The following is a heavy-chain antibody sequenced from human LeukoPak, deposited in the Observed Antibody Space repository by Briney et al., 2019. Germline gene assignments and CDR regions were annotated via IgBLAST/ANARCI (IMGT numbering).Heavy chain of an antibody. V-gene: IGHV3-48*03. Sequence: PGGSLRLSCAASGFTFSSYEMNWVRQAPGKGLEWVSYISSSGSTIYYADSVKGRFTISRDNAKNSLYLQMNSLRAEDTAVYYCARVGGGYCSSTSCYAHGGAFDIWGQGTMVTVSS. CDR3: ARVGGGYCSSTSCYAHGGAFDI. D-gene: IGHD2-2*03. CDR1: GFTFSSYE. CDR2: ISSSGSTI. J-gene: IGHJ3*02.